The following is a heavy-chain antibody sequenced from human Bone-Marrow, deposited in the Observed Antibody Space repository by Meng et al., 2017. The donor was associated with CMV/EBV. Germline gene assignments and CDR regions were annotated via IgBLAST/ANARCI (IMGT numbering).Heavy chain of an antibody. CDR2: IYSGGST. CDR3: ASYYDFWSGYYPQFDY. CDR1: GFTVSSNY. J-gene: IGHJ4*02. Sequence: GGSLRLSCAASGFTVSSNYMSWVRQAPGKGLEWVSVIYSGGSTYYADSVKGRFTISRDNSKNTLYLQMNSLRAEDTAVYYCASYYDFWSGYYPQFDYWGQGTLVTVSS. V-gene: IGHV3-66*02. D-gene: IGHD3-3*01.